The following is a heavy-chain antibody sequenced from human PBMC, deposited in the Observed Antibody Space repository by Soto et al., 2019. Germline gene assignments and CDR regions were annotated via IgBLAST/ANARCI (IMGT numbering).Heavy chain of an antibody. CDR1: GYAFTTYG. D-gene: IGHD1-1*01. CDR3: ARVRYGDY. Sequence: QVHLVQSGAEVKKPGASVKVSCKGSGYAFTTYGITWVRQAPGQGLEWMGWISADNGNTNFAQKLRGRVTVTRDTSTGTAYMELRGLRSDVTAVYYVARVRYGDYWGQGALVTVSS. CDR2: ISADNGNT. V-gene: IGHV1-18*01. J-gene: IGHJ4*02.